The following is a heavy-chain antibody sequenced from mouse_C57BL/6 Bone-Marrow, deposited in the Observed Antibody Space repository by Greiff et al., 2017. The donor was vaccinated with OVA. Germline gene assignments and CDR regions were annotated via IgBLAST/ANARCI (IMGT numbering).Heavy chain of an antibody. V-gene: IGHV1-81*01. J-gene: IGHJ2*01. D-gene: IGHD2-4*01. CDR1: GYTFTSYG. CDR2: IYPRSGNT. Sequence: QVQLKESGAELARPGASVKLSCKASGYTFTSYGISWVKQRTGQGLEWIGEIYPRSGNTYYNEKFKGKATLTADKSSSTAYMELRSLTSEYSAVYFCARGGLPYFDYWGQGTTLTVSS. CDR3: ARGGLPYFDY.